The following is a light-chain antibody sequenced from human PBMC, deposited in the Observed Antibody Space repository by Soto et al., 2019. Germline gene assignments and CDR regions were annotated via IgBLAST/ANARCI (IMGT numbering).Light chain of an antibody. CDR2: GTS. Sequence: EIVLTQSPGTLSLSPGERATLSCRASQSVSSSYLAWYQQKPGQAPRLLIHGTSNRATGIPDRFSGSGSGTDFTLTFSRLEPEDFAVYYCEYYGSSITFGGGTKGDIK. V-gene: IGKV3-20*01. CDR1: QSVSSSY. CDR3: EYYGSSIT. J-gene: IGKJ4*01.